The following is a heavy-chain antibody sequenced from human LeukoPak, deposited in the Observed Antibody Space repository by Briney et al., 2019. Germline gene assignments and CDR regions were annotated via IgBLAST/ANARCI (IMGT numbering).Heavy chain of an antibody. V-gene: IGHV3-21*01. CDR2: VSSTSSFI. CDR1: GFTFSRYS. CDR3: ARVGGSGSTFDY. D-gene: IGHD3-10*01. J-gene: IGHJ4*02. Sequence: GGSLRLSCAASGFTFSRYSVKWVRQAPGKGLEWVSSVSSTSSFIYYADSVKGRFTISRDNAKNSLYMQMNSLRAEDTAVYYCARVGGSGSTFDYWGQGTLVTVSS.